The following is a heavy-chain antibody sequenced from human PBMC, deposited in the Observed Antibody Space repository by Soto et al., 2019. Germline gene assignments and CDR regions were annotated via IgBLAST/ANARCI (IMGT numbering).Heavy chain of an antibody. CDR3: AMYPFSDYYYGLDV. D-gene: IGHD2-8*01. CDR2: TYHNGNT. V-gene: IGHV4-4*02. CDR1: GDSISTSNW. J-gene: IGHJ6*02. Sequence: SETLSLTCAVSGDSISTSNWWTWVRQSPWKGLELIGETYHNGNTNYNPSMKSRVTISVDNSKNQFSLHLASVTAADTAVYYCAMYPFSDYYYGLDVWGQGTTVTVSS.